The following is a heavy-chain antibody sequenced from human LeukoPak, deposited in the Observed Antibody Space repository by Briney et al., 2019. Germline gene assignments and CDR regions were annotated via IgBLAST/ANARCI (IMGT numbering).Heavy chain of an antibody. CDR2: IYYSGST. J-gene: IGHJ5*02. Sequence: PSQTLSLTCTVSGGSITTSNYYWSWIRQHPGTGLEWIGYIYYSGSTDYNPSLKSRLTISADTSKSQFSLRLTSVTSADTAIYYCARGRIYCSGGGCYANWFVPWGQGTLVTVSS. CDR1: GGSITTSNYY. V-gene: IGHV4-31*03. D-gene: IGHD2-15*01. CDR3: ARGRIYCSGGGCYANWFVP.